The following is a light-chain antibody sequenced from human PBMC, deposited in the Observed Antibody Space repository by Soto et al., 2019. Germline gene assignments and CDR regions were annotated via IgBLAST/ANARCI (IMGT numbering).Light chain of an antibody. V-gene: IGLV2-14*03. J-gene: IGLJ2*01. Sequence: QSVLTQPASVSGSPGQSITTSCTGTSSDVGRNNYVSWYQQYPGKAPKLMISDVSRRPSGVSSRFSGSKSDNTASLTISGLQAEDEAHYYCSSYTTSNTVTFGGGTKLTVL. CDR3: SSYTTSNTVT. CDR1: SSDVGRNNY. CDR2: DVS.